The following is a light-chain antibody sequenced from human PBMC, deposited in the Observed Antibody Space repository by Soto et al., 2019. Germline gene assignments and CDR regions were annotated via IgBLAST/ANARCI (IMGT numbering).Light chain of an antibody. V-gene: IGLV2-23*01. CDR3: RSYGNGIKPYV. CDR2: ESN. J-gene: IGLJ1*01. CDR1: HSDDGNSNL. Sequence: QSAPTQPASVSGSLGQSITLSCTGTHSDDGNSNLVSWYQKPPGRAPTLLIYESNKPPSGISPRLSGSKSGNTASLTISGLNAEDEADYYCRSYGNGIKPYVFGAGTQLTVL.